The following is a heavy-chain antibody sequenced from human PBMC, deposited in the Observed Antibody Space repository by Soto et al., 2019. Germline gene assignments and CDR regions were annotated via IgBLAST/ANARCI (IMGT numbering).Heavy chain of an antibody. Sequence: QISLKESGPTLVQPTQTLTLTCTFSGFSLTSNGVGVGWIRQPPGKALEWLALIYWDDTERYSPSLKTRLTITKDTSKNQVVLTMTYMDPVDTSTYYCAHEGYGSDTWYDPWGQGTVVTVSS. CDR3: AHEGYGSDTWYDP. CDR2: IYWDDTE. CDR1: GFSLTSNGVG. D-gene: IGHD6-13*01. V-gene: IGHV2-5*02. J-gene: IGHJ5*02.